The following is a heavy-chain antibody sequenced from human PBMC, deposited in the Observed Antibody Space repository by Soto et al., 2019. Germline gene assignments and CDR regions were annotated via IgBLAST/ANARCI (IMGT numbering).Heavy chain of an antibody. V-gene: IGHV3-30*18. Sequence: GGSLRLSCAASGFTFSSYGMHWVRQAPGKGLEWVAVISYDGSNKYYADSVKGRFTISRDNSKNTLYLQMNSLRAEDTAVYYCAKDLTLLVTPVFDYWGQGTLVTVSS. J-gene: IGHJ4*02. D-gene: IGHD3-3*01. CDR1: GFTFSSYG. CDR3: AKDLTLLVTPVFDY. CDR2: ISYDGSNK.